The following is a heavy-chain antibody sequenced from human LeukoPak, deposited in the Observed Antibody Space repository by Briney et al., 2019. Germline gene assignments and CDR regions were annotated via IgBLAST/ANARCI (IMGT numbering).Heavy chain of an antibody. V-gene: IGHV1-2*02. CDR2: INPNSGGT. D-gene: IGHD2-2*02. Sequence: GASVKVSCKASGYTFTGYYMHWVRQAPGQGLEWMGLINPNSGGTNYAQKFQGRVTMTRDTSISTAYMELSRLRSDDTAVYYCARDWVPAAIHDYYYMDVWGKGTTVTVSS. CDR3: ARDWVPAAIHDYYYMDV. J-gene: IGHJ6*03. CDR1: GYTFTGYY.